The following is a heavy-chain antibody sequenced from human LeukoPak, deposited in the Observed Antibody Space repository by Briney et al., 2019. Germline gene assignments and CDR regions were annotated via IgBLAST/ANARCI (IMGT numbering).Heavy chain of an antibody. CDR2: VHYSGST. Sequence: GSLRLSCEASGFTFSAYAMTWVRQAPGKGLEWIAFVHYSGSTNYNPSLKSRVSISMDTSRNQFSLRLSSVTAADTAVYYCAKHLVATPPFFDYWGQGTLVTVSS. CDR1: GFTFSAYA. D-gene: IGHD5-12*01. V-gene: IGHV4-59*08. CDR3: AKHLVATPPFFDY. J-gene: IGHJ4*02.